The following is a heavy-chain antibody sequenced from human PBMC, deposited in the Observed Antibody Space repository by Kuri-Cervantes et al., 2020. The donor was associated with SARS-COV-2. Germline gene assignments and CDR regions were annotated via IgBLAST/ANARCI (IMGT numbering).Heavy chain of an antibody. V-gene: IGHV1-18*01. CDR2: IGAYNGNT. J-gene: IGHJ4*02. CDR1: GGTFSSYA. CDR3: ARRSPTTVTDY. Sequence: SVQVSYKASGGTFSSYAISWVRQAPGQGLEIMGWIGAYNGNTFYAEKFQGRVTMTTDTSASIAYMELRSLRSDDTAVYYCARRSPTTVTDYWGQGTLVTVSS. D-gene: IGHD4-17*01.